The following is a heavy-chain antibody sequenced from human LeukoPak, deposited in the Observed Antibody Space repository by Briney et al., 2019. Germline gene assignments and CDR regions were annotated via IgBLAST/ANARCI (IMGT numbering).Heavy chain of an antibody. CDR3: ARRRINSSGWWGNDY. D-gene: IGHD6-19*01. J-gene: IGHJ4*02. V-gene: IGHV4-34*01. CDR1: GGSFSGYY. Sequence: PSETLSLTCAVYGGSFSGYYRSWIRQPPGKGLEWIGEINHSGSTNYNPSLKSRVTISVDTSKNQFSLKLSSVTAADTAVYYCARRRINSSGWWGNDYWGQGTLVTVSS. CDR2: INHSGST.